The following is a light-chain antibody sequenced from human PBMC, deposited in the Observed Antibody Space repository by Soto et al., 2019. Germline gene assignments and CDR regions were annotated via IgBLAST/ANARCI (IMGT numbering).Light chain of an antibody. CDR3: QQYKSYSWT. J-gene: IGKJ1*01. V-gene: IGKV1-5*01. CDR1: QSISGW. CDR2: DAS. Sequence: DIQMTQSPSTLSASVGDRVTITCRASQSISGWLAWYKQNPGKAPKLLIDDASSLERGVPSRVSGSGSGTEFTLPISSLQTDDFATYYCQQYKSYSWTFGQGTKVDIK.